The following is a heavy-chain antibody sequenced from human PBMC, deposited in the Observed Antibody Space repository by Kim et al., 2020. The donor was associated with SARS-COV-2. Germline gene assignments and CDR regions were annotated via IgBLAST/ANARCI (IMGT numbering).Heavy chain of an antibody. Sequence: GGSLRLSCVGSGFNFNTYDMNWVRQAPGKGLEWVSSISTSGTYWNSADSVKGRFTISRDDAKKSLYLQMNNLRAEDTAVYFCAMTSTVTHVSDYDYGMDVWGQGTTVTVSS. CDR2: ISTSGTYW. J-gene: IGHJ6*02. V-gene: IGHV3-21*01. CDR3: AMTSTVTHVSDYDYGMDV. D-gene: IGHD4-17*01. CDR1: GFNFNTYD.